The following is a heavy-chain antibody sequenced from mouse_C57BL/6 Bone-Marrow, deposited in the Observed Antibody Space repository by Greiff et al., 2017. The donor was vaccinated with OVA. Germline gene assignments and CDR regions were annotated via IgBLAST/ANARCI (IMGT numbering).Heavy chain of an antibody. J-gene: IGHJ2*01. D-gene: IGHD3-3*01. CDR2: IYPRSGNT. CDR1: GYTFTSYG. V-gene: IGHV1-81*01. CDR3: AGCRGGRDFDY. Sequence: QVQLQQSGAELARPGASVKLSCKASGYTFTSYGISWVKQRTGQGLEWIGEIYPRSGNTYYNEKFKGKATLTADKSSRSACTELRNLTTENSAVYFCAGCRGGRDFDYWGQGTTLTVSS.